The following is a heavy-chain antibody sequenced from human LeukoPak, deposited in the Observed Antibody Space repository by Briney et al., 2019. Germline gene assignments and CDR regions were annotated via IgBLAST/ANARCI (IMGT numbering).Heavy chain of an antibody. J-gene: IGHJ4*02. CDR3: ARAPAMVANYFDY. Sequence: SVKVSCKASGGTFSSYAISCVRQAPGQGLEWMGGIIPIFGTANYAQKFQGRVTITADESTSTAYMELSSLRSEDTAVYYCARAPAMVANYFDYWGQGTLVTVSS. D-gene: IGHD5-18*01. CDR1: GGTFSSYA. V-gene: IGHV1-69*01. CDR2: IIPIFGTA.